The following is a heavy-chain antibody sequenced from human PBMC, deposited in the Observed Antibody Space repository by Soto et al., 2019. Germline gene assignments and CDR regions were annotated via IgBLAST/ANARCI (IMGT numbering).Heavy chain of an antibody. CDR2: INHSGST. J-gene: IGHJ4*02. D-gene: IGHD6-19*01. CDR3: ASINSSGWYRFDY. Sequence: KASETLSLTCAVYGGSFSGYYWSWIRQPPGKGLEWIGEINHSGSTNYNPSLKSRVTISVDTSKNQFSLKLSSVTAADTAVYYCASINSSGWYRFDYWGQGTLVTVSS. CDR1: GGSFSGYY. V-gene: IGHV4-34*01.